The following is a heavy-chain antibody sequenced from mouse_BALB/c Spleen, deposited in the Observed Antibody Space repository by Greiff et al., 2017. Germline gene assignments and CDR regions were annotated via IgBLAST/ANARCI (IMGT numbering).Heavy chain of an antibody. CDR2: ISSGGSYT. CDR1: GFTFSSYT. J-gene: IGHJ2*01. CDR3: TRDGYGSSFDY. D-gene: IGHD1-1*01. V-gene: IGHV5-6-4*01. Sequence: EVKLVESGGGLVKPGGSLKLSCAASGFTFSSYTMSWVRQTPEKRLEWVATISSGGSYTYYPDSVKGRFTISRDNAKNTLYLQMSSLKSEDTAMYYCTRDGYGSSFDYWGQGTTLTVSS.